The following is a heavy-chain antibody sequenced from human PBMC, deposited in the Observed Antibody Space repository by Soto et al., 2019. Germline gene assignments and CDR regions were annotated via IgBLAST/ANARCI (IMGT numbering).Heavy chain of an antibody. Sequence: QVQLVQSGAEVKKPGSSVKVSCKASGGTFSSYAISWVRQAPGQGLEWMGGIIPIFGTANYAQKFQGRVTITADESTSTADMELSSLRSEDTDVYCCASNGHGEIRPIGYWGQGTLVTVSS. V-gene: IGHV1-69*01. J-gene: IGHJ4*02. D-gene: IGHD2-8*01. CDR3: ASNGHGEIRPIGY. CDR2: IIPIFGTA. CDR1: GGTFSSYA.